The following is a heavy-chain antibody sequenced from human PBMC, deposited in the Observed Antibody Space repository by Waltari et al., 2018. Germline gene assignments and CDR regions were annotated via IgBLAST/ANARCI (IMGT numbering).Heavy chain of an antibody. CDR2: VDPEDGET. CDR1: GYTFTAYY. D-gene: IGHD3-3*01. J-gene: IGHJ4*02. CDR3: ATGYYDFWSGPHY. Sequence: EVQLVQSGAEVKKPGATVKISCKASGYTFTAYYMHWGQQAPGKGLEWMGRVDPEDGETIYAEKFQGRVTITADTSTDTAYMELSSLRSEDTAVYYCATGYYDFWSGPHYWGQGTLVTVSS. V-gene: IGHV1-69-2*01.